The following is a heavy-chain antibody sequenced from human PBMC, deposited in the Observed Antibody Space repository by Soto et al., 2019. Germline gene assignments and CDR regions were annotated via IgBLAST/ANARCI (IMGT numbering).Heavy chain of an antibody. V-gene: IGHV4-39*07. Sequence: TLSLTCTVSGGSISSSSYYWGWIRQPPGKGLEWIGSIYYSGSTYYNPSLKSRVTISVDRSKNQFSLKLSSVTAADTAVYYCARLYSRYYYDSSGFSDYWGQGTLVTVSS. CDR2: IYYSGST. D-gene: IGHD3-22*01. CDR3: ARLYSRYYYDSSGFSDY. J-gene: IGHJ4*02. CDR1: GGSISSSSYY.